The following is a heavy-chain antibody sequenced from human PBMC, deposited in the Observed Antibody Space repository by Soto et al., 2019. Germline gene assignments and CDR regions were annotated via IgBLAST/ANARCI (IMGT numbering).Heavy chain of an antibody. Sequence: ASVKISCKASGYRFTNYGLNWLRQAPGQGLEWMGWINTFNGNTESAQKFQGRLKLTTDKSTSTVFMEIGSLTSDDTALYYCARELGISMYAPLEYWGKGTLVTVSS. CDR2: INTFNGNT. V-gene: IGHV1-18*01. CDR1: GYRFTNYG. CDR3: ARELGISMYAPLEY. J-gene: IGHJ4*02. D-gene: IGHD2-8*01.